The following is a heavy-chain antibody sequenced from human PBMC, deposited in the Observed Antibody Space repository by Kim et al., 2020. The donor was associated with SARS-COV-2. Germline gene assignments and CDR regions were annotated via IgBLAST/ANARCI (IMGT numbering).Heavy chain of an antibody. CDR2: ISSSSSYI. J-gene: IGHJ6*02. CDR3: ARSGYCSGGSCYYYYYGMDV. Sequence: GGSLRLSCAASGFTFSSYSMNWVRQAPGKGLEWVSSISSSSSYIYYADSVKGRFTISRDNAKNSLYLQMNSLRAEDTAVYYCARSGYCSGGSCYYYYYGMDVWGQGTTVTVSS. D-gene: IGHD2-15*01. CDR1: GFTFSSYS. V-gene: IGHV3-21*01.